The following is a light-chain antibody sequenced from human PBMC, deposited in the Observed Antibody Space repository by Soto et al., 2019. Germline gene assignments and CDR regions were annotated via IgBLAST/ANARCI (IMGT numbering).Light chain of an antibody. CDR1: QSISNN. CDR2: AAS. V-gene: IGKV1-39*01. Sequence: DIQMTQSPTSLSASVGDRVTVTCRASQSISNNLRWYQQKPGKAPRLLNYAASSLQSGVPSRFSGSGSGTDFTLTISNLQPEDFATYFCLQTYSTWTFGQGTKVEIK. J-gene: IGKJ1*01. CDR3: LQTYSTWT.